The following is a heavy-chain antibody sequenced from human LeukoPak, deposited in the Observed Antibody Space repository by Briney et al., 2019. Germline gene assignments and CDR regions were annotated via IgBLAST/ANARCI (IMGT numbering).Heavy chain of an antibody. Sequence: SQTLSLTCAVSGGSISSGGYSWSWIRQPPEKGLEWIGYIYHSGSTYYNPSLKSRVTISVDRSKNQFSLKLSSVTAADTAVYYCARTTWIQLWFRFDPWGQGTLVTVSS. CDR1: GGSISSGGYS. D-gene: IGHD5-18*01. J-gene: IGHJ5*02. CDR2: IYHSGST. CDR3: ARTTWIQLWFRFDP. V-gene: IGHV4-30-2*01.